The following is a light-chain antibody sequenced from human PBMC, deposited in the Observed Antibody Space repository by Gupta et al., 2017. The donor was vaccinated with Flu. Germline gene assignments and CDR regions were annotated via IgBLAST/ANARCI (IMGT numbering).Light chain of an antibody. J-gene: IGKJ1*01. V-gene: IGKV4-1*01. Sequence: DIVMTQSPDSRPVSRGQGATINCKSSQSVLYSSNNKNYLAWYQQKPGQPPKLLIYWASTRESGVPDRFSGSGSGTDFTLTISSLQAEDVAVYYCQQYYSTPRTFGQGTKVEIK. CDR3: QQYYSTPRT. CDR1: QSVLYSSNNKNY. CDR2: WAS.